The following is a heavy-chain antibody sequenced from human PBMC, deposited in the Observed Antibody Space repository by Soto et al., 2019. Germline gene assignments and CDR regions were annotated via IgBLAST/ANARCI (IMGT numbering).Heavy chain of an antibody. CDR2: IYYSGTA. V-gene: IGHV4-30-4*01. J-gene: IGHJ4*02. CDR3: AASIVGAFDY. CDR1: GDSISSNDFY. D-gene: IGHD1-26*01. Sequence: QVQLQESGPGLVKPSQALSLTCSFSGDSISSNDFYWSWIRQPPGKGLGWIGYIYYSGTAYYSPSLKSRVTISLDTSKNQFSLNLSSVTAADTAVYYCAASIVGAFDYWGQGTLVTVSS.